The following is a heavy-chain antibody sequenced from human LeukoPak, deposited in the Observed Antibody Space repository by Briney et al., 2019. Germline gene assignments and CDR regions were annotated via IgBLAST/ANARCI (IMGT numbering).Heavy chain of an antibody. V-gene: IGHV4-61*08. J-gene: IGHJ4*02. CDR3: ASSIQYPLHY. CDR2: IYYSGST. Sequence: PSETLSLTCTVSGGSISSGGYYWSWHRQHPGKGLEWIGYIYYSGSTNYNPSLKSRLTISVDTSKNQFSLKLSSVTAADTAVCYGASSIQYPLHYWGQGTLVTVSS. D-gene: IGHD2-2*01. CDR1: GGSISSGGYY.